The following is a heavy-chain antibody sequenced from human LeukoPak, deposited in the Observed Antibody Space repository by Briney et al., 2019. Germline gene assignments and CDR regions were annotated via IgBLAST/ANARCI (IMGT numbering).Heavy chain of an antibody. Sequence: PGGSLRLSCAASGFTFTSYAMSWVRQAPGKGLEWVSVISGSGGTTYYADSVKGRFTISRDNSKSTVSMQMNSVRAEDTAVYYCAKVSRYYYDSGAYYNYWGQGTLVTVSS. CDR2: ISGSGGTT. V-gene: IGHV3-23*01. J-gene: IGHJ4*02. CDR3: AKVSRYYYDSGAYYNY. CDR1: GFTFTSYA. D-gene: IGHD3-22*01.